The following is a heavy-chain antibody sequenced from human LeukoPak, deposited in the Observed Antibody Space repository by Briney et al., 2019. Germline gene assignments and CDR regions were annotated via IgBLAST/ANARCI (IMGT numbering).Heavy chain of an antibody. D-gene: IGHD2-21*02. CDR3: ARDSLPYCGGDCYADW. V-gene: IGHV3-30*01. CDR2: ISYDGSNK. CDR1: GFTFSGYA. Sequence: GGSLRLSCAASGFTFSGYALHWVRQAPGKGLEWVAVISYDGSNKYYPDSVKGRFTISRDNSKNTVYLQMNRLRAEDTAVYYCARDSLPYCGGDCYADWWGQGTLVTVSS. J-gene: IGHJ4*02.